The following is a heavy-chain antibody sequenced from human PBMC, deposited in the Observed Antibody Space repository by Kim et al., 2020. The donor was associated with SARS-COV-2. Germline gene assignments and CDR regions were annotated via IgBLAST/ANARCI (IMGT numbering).Heavy chain of an antibody. CDR2: IQYSGST. J-gene: IGHJ5*02. CDR3: ARVVGYKCGRSEDWMDP. CDR1: GGSVSSAVYF. V-gene: IGHV4-61*08. D-gene: IGHD1-20*01. Sequence: SETLSLTCTVSGGSVSSAVYFWNWIRRPPGKGLEWIGDIQYSGSTKYNPSLESRVTISLDTSKNQFSLKLSSVTAADTALYYCARVVGYKCGRSEDWMDPWGQGTLVTVAS.